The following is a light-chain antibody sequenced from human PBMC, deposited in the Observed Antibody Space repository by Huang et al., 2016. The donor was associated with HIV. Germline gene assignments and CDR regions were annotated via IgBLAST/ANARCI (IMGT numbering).Light chain of an antibody. J-gene: IGKJ5*01. Sequence: EIVMTQSPVTLSVSPGERATLSCRASQSVSSNLAWYQQKPGQAPRLLIYGASTRATGIPARFSGSGSGTECTLTINSLQSEDFAVYFCQQYNNWPPITFGQGTRLEIK. CDR1: QSVSSN. CDR2: GAS. V-gene: IGKV3-15*01. CDR3: QQYNNWPPIT.